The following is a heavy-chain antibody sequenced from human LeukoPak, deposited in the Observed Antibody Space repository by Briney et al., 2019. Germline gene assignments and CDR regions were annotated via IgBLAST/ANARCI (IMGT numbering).Heavy chain of an antibody. CDR2: VYYSGST. CDR1: GVSMNNYY. J-gene: IGHJ5*02. D-gene: IGHD3-22*01. V-gene: IGHV4-59*01. CDR3: ARGGTPITMIVVESNWFDP. Sequence: SETLSPTCSVSGVSMNNYYWSWIRQPPGKGLEWIGNVYYSGSTDSNPSLKSRVTMSVDTSRNQFSMKLSSVTAADTAVYYCARGGTPITMIVVESNWFDPWGQGTRVTVSS.